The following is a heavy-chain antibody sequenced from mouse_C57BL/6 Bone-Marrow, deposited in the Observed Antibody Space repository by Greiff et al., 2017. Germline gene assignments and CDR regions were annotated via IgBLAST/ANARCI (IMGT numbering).Heavy chain of an antibody. Sequence: VKLVESDAELVKPGASVKISCKVSGYTFTDHTIHWMKQRPEQGLEWIGYIYPRDGSTKYNEKFKGKATLTADKSSSTAYMQLNSLTSEDSAVYFCARWDYYGSSYSFAYWGQGTLVTVSA. CDR3: ARWDYYGSSYSFAY. V-gene: IGHV1-78*01. CDR2: IYPRDGST. CDR1: GYTFTDHT. D-gene: IGHD1-1*01. J-gene: IGHJ3*01.